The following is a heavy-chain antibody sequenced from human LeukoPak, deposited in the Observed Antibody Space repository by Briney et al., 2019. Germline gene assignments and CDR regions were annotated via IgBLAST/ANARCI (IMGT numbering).Heavy chain of an antibody. CDR1: GGSISSSSYY. Sequence: PSETLSLTCTVSGGSISSSSYYWGWIRQPPGKGLEWIGSIYYSGSTYYNPSLKSRVTISVDTSKNQFSLKLSSVTAADTAVYYCARASGRGEPPDYWGQGTLVTVSS. CDR3: ARASGRGEPPDY. CDR2: IYYSGST. V-gene: IGHV4-39*07. D-gene: IGHD1-14*01. J-gene: IGHJ4*02.